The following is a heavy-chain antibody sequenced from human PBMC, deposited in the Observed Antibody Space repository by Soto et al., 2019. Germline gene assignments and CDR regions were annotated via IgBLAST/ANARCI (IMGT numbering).Heavy chain of an antibody. CDR1: GGSFSGYY. CDR3: ARPIAVAGQYGMDV. V-gene: IGHV4-34*01. D-gene: IGHD6-19*01. CDR2: VNHGGTS. J-gene: IGHJ6*02. Sequence: SETLSLTCAVHGGSFSGYYWDWIRQPPGKGLEWIGEVNHGGTSNYSPSFQGQVTISADKSISTAYLQWSSLKASDTAMYYCARPIAVAGQYGMDVWGQGTTVTVSS.